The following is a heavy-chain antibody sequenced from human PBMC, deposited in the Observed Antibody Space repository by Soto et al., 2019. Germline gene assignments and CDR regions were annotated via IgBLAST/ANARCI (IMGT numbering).Heavy chain of an antibody. CDR3: ARDMIWVEWVDAFDI. CDR2: INPNSGGT. J-gene: IGHJ3*02. Sequence: ASVKVSCKASGYTFTGYYMHWVRQAPGQGLEWMGWINPNSGGTNYAQKFQGRVTMTRDTSISTAYMELSRLRSDDTAVYYCARDMIWVEWVDAFDISGQGTMVTVSS. V-gene: IGHV1-2*02. D-gene: IGHD1-26*01. CDR1: GYTFTGYY.